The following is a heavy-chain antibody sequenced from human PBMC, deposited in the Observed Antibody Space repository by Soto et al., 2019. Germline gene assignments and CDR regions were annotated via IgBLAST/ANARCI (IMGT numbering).Heavy chain of an antibody. V-gene: IGHV3-48*01. CDR2: ISSSSST. CDR3: VKGEYYYDGSAYYPFDY. Sequence: GGSLRLSCAASGFTFSSYSMNWVRQAPGKGLEWVSYISSSSSTHYADSVKGRFTISRDNSKNTAYLQMSSLRPEDTAVYYCVKGEYYYDGSAYYPFDYWGQGRMVTVSS. J-gene: IGHJ4*02. CDR1: GFTFSSYS. D-gene: IGHD3-22*01.